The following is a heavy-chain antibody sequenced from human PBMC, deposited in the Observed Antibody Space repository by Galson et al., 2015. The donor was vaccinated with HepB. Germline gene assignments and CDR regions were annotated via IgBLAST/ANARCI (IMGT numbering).Heavy chain of an antibody. CDR1: GFTFSSYG. V-gene: IGHV3-33*01. J-gene: IGHJ4*02. CDR3: ARERRQHTPPSLDY. D-gene: IGHD2-2*02. Sequence: LRLSCAASGFTFSSYGMHWVRQAPGKGLEWVAVIWYDGSNKYYADSVKGRFTISRDNSKNTLYLQMNSLRAEDTAVYYCARERRQHTPPSLDYWGQGTLVTVSS. CDR2: IWYDGSNK.